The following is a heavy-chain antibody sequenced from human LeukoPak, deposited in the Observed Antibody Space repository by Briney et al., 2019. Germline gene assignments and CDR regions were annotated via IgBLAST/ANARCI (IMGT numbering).Heavy chain of an antibody. CDR2: IYHRGST. D-gene: IGHD3-10*01. Sequence: PSETLSLTCTVSGFSINTGGYSWNWIRQPPGQGLEWIGSIYHRGSTSYTPSLASRVTISLDTSENQFSLKLSSVAAADTAVYHRARDRGSGYFDYWGQGALVTVSS. CDR3: ARDRGSGYFDY. V-gene: IGHV4-30-2*01. CDR1: GFSINTGGYS. J-gene: IGHJ4*02.